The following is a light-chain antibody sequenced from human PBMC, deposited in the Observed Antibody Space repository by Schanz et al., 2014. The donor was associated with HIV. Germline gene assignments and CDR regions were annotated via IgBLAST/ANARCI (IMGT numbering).Light chain of an antibody. CDR1: SSDVGGYNY. J-gene: IGLJ2*01. CDR3: SSYANTDTVL. Sequence: QSALTQPASVSGSPGQSITISCTGTSSDVGGYNYVSWYQQHPDKAPKLMIYDVNNRPSGVSNRFSGSKSGNTASLTISGLQSEDEADYYCSSYANTDTVLFGGGTKLTVL. V-gene: IGLV2-14*03. CDR2: DVN.